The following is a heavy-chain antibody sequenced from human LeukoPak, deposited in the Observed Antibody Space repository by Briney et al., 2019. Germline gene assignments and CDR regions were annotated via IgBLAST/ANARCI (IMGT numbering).Heavy chain of an antibody. CDR3: ARGRYYGSGSYYNAADYYYYGMDV. D-gene: IGHD3-10*01. V-gene: IGHV1-8*01. J-gene: IGHJ6*02. CDR2: MNPSSGNT. CDR1: GYTFTSYD. Sequence: ASVKVSCKAFGYTFTSYDINWVRQATGQGLEWMGWMNPSSGNTGYAQKFQGRVTMTRNTSISTAYMELSSLRSEDTAVYYCARGRYYGSGSYYNAADYYYYGMDVWGQGTTVTVSS.